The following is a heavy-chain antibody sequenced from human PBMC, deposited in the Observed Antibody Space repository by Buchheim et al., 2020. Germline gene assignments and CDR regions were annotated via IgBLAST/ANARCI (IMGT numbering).Heavy chain of an antibody. Sequence: QVQLVESGGGVVQPGRSLRLSCAASGLTFSSYAMHWVRQAPGKGLEWVAVISYDGSNKYYADSVKGRFTISRDNSKNTLYLQMNSLRAEDTAVYYCARGGDSQPLYSSSFALYYYCGMDVWGQGST. CDR2: ISYDGSNK. J-gene: IGHJ6*02. V-gene: IGHV3-30-3*01. D-gene: IGHD6-13*01. CDR3: ARGGDSQPLYSSSFALYYYCGMDV. CDR1: GLTFSSYA.